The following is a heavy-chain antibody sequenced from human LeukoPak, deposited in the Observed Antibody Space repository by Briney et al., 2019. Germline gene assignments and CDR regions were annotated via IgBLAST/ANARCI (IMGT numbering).Heavy chain of an antibody. CDR2: ISGSGGRT. D-gene: IGHD3-22*01. CDR3: AKENWGYNWKYDSSGSGINY. Sequence: GGSLRLSCAASGFTFSSYAMSWVRQAPGKGLEWVSTISGSGGRTYYADSVKGRFTISRDNSKNTLSLHMNSLRAEDTAIYYCAKENWGYNWKYDSSGSGINYWGQGTLVTVSS. J-gene: IGHJ4*02. CDR1: GFTFSSYA. V-gene: IGHV3-23*01.